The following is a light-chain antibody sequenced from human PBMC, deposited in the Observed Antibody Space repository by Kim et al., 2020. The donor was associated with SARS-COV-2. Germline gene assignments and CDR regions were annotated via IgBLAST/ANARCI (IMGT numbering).Light chain of an antibody. CDR3: LQDYDYPLT. CDR2: ATS. CDR1: QGIRND. V-gene: IGKV1-6*01. J-gene: IGKJ4*01. Sequence: AIQMTQSPSSLSASVGDRDTITCRASQGIRNDLGWYQQKPGRAPNLLIYATSTLQSGVPSRFSGSGSGTDFTLTISSLQPEDVATYYCLQDYDYPLTFGGGTKLEI.